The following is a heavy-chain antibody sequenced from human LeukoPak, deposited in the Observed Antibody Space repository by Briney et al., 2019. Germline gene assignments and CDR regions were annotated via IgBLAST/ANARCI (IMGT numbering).Heavy chain of an antibody. Sequence: ASVKVSCKASGYTFTDYYMHWVRQAPGQGLEGMGWINPNSGGTNYAQKFQGRVTMTRDTSISTAYMALSRLRSDDTAVYYCARASYYYDSSGYPGYYFDYWGQGTLVTVSS. CDR2: INPNSGGT. J-gene: IGHJ4*02. V-gene: IGHV1-2*02. D-gene: IGHD3-22*01. CDR1: GYTFTDYY. CDR3: ARASYYYDSSGYPGYYFDY.